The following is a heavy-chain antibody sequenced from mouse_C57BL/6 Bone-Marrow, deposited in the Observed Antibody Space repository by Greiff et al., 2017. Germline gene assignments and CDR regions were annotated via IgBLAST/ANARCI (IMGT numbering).Heavy chain of an antibody. V-gene: IGHV1-54*01. CDR1: GYAFTNYL. CDR3: AREGFYYGSSYVEFAY. J-gene: IGHJ2*01. D-gene: IGHD1-1*01. Sequence: QVQLQQSGAELVRPGTSVKVSCKASGYAFTNYLIEWVKQRPGQGLEWIGVINPGSGGTNYNEKFKGKATLTADKSSSTAYMQLSSPTSEDSAVYFCAREGFYYGSSYVEFAYWGQGTTLTVSS. CDR2: INPGSGGT.